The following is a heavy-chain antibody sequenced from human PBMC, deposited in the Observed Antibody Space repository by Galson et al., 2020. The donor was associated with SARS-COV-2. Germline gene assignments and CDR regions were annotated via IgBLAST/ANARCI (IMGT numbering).Heavy chain of an antibody. CDR3: ARMDYYDSSGFYYFDY. CDR1: GFSLSTSGMC. CDR2: IDWDDDK. D-gene: IGHD3-22*01. V-gene: IGHV2-70*01. J-gene: IGHJ4*02. Sequence: SGPTLVKPTQTLTLTCTFSGFSLSTSGMCVSWIRQPLGKALEWLALIDWDDDKYYSTSLKTRLTISKDTSKNQVVLTMTNMDPVDTATYYCARMDYYDSSGFYYFDYWGQGTLVTVSS.